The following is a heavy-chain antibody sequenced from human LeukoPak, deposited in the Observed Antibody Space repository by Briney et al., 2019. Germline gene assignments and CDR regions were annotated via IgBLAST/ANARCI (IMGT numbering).Heavy chain of an antibody. Sequence: PGGSLRLSCAASGFIFKNAWMTWVRQAPGKGLEWVGRVKSKTDGETTDYTAPVKGRFIVSRDDSKNTLFLEMNSLKTEDTAVYFCVTRISGVAYWGQGTLVTVSS. CDR2: VKSKTDGETT. V-gene: IGHV3-15*01. CDR3: VTRISGVAY. CDR1: GFIFKNAW. D-gene: IGHD1-26*01. J-gene: IGHJ4*02.